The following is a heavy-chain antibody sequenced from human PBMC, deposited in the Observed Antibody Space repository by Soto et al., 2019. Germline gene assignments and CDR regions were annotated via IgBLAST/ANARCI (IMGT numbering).Heavy chain of an antibody. D-gene: IGHD3-10*01. CDR2: INHSGST. J-gene: IGHJ6*03. CDR3: ARGGWVVRGVRRGYYYMDV. Sequence: LVITSLSWAVDGGSFRGFYWSRILQAPGKGREWIGEINHSGSTNYNPSLKSRVTISVDTSKNQFSLKLSSVTAADTAVYYCARGGWVVRGVRRGYYYMDVWGKGTTVTVSS. V-gene: IGHV4-34*01. CDR1: GGSFRGFY.